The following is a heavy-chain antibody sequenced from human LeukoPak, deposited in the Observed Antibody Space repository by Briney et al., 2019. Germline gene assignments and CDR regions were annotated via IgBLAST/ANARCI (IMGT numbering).Heavy chain of an antibody. CDR3: ARDLGGSNTKDAFDI. CDR2: INPNSGGT. J-gene: IGHJ3*02. CDR1: GYTFTGYY. V-gene: IGHV1-2*02. Sequence: ASVKVSCKASGYTFTGYYIHWVRQAPGQGLEWMGWINPNSGGTRSAQKFQGRVTMTRDTPISTAYMELSTLKSDDTAVYYCARDLGGSNTKDAFDIWGQGTMVTVSS. D-gene: IGHD5-24*01.